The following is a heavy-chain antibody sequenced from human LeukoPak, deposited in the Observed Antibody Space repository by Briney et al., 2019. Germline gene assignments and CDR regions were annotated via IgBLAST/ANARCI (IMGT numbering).Heavy chain of an antibody. V-gene: IGHV3-23*01. J-gene: IGHJ4*02. CDR1: GFTFSTYG. CDR2: NSGGSS. D-gene: IGHD1-26*01. Sequence: GGSLRLSCAASGFTFSTYGVYWVRQAPGKGLEWVSSNSGGSSYYADSVKGRFTISRDNSKNTLYLQMNSLKTEDTAVYFCTTITNSGYYDYWGQGTLVTVSS. CDR3: TTITNSGYYDY.